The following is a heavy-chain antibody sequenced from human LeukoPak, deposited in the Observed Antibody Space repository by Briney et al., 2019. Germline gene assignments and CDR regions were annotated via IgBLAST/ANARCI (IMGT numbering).Heavy chain of an antibody. D-gene: IGHD3-10*01. CDR2: IYHSGST. V-gene: IGHV4-38-2*02. CDR1: GYSISSGYY. CDR3: ARLYYGSGRLDY. J-gene: IGHJ4*02. Sequence: PSETLSLTCTVSGYSISSGYYWGWIRQPPGKGLEWIGSIYHSGSTYYNPSLKSRVTISVDTSKNQFSLKLSSVTAADMAVYYCARLYYGSGRLDYWGQGTLVTVSS.